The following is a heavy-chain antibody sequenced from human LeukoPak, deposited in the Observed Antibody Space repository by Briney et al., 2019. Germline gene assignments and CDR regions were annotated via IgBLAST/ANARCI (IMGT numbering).Heavy chain of an antibody. CDR3: ARASYSSGWHGDY. CDR1: GVSISSSNW. D-gene: IGHD6-19*01. V-gene: IGHV4-4*02. CDR2: IYHSGST. J-gene: IGHJ4*02. Sequence: SETLSLTCAVSGVSISSSNWWSWVRQPPGKGLEWIGEIYHSGSTNYNLSLKSRVTISVDKSKNQFSLKLSSVTAADTAVYYCARASYSSGWHGDYWGQGTLVTVSS.